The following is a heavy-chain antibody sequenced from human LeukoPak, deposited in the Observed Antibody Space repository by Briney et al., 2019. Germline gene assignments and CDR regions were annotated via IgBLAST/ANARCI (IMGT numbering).Heavy chain of an antibody. CDR1: GFNFSTYW. V-gene: IGHV3-7*01. CDR2: IEEDGSEI. CDR3: VTDQTGRHPYFFDY. Sequence: TGGSLRLSCAASGFNFSTYWMTWVRQVPGKGLEWVANIEEDGSEIYYVDAEKGRFSISRDNAKTSLYLQMNNLSVADTAVYYCVTDQTGRHPYFFDYWGQGTLVTVSS. D-gene: IGHD3-10*01. J-gene: IGHJ4*02.